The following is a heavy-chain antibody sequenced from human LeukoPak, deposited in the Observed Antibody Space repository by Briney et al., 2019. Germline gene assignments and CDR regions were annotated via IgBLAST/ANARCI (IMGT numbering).Heavy chain of an antibody. CDR2: TNHSDTT. V-gene: IGHV4-34*01. CDR3: ELVAAPYHFGMDV. J-gene: IGHJ6*01. Sequence: SATLSLTCAVYAGSFSGYYWGWIPQPPGKGLEWFGATNHSDTTNSNPPLKSRVTISVDTSKNQFSLMLSSVTAADTAVYYCELVAAPYHFGMDVCGKGTTVTLSS. CDR1: AGSFSGYY. D-gene: IGHD1-26*01.